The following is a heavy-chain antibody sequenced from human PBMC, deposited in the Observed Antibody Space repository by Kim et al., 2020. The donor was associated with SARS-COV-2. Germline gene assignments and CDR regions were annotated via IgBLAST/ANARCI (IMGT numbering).Heavy chain of an antibody. CDR2: ISSSGSTI. CDR1: GFTFSNYY. Sequence: GGSLRLSCAASGFTFSNYYMSWIRQAPGKGLEWVSYISSSGSTIYYADSVKGRFTISRDNAKNSLYLQMNSLRAEDTAVYYCARGLKLLVYYYGMDVWGQGTTVTVSS. V-gene: IGHV3-11*04. CDR3: ARGLKLLVYYYGMDV. J-gene: IGHJ6*02. D-gene: IGHD1-26*01.